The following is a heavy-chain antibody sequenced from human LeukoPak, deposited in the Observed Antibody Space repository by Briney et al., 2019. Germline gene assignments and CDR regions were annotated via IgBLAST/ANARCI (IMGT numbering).Heavy chain of an antibody. CDR2: ITANARSK. CDR3: ARGPSSYFYMDV. Sequence: GGSLRLSCAGSGFTFSDYTMHWVRQGPGKGLEYVSAITANARSKYHADSVRGRFTISRDNSKDTLYLQMGSLRPEDTAVYYCARGPSSYFYMDVWGKGTTVTVSS. J-gene: IGHJ6*03. V-gene: IGHV3-64*02. CDR1: GFTFSDYT.